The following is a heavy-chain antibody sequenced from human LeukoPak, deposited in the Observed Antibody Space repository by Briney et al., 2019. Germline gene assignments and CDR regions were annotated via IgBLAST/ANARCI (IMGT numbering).Heavy chain of an antibody. Sequence: SETLSLTCIVSGGSISSSSYFWGWVRQPPGTGLEWIGSISYGGSTYYNPSLKSRVTISVDTSKNQFSLKLSSVTAADTAVYYCARLNSSGWSGYWGQGTLVTVSS. J-gene: IGHJ4*02. CDR2: ISYGGST. CDR1: GGSISSSSYF. CDR3: ARLNSSGWSGY. D-gene: IGHD6-19*01. V-gene: IGHV4-39*01.